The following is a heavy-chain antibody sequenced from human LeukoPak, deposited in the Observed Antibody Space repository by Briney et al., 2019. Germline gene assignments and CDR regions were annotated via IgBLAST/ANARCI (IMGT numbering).Heavy chain of an antibody. CDR2: ISGSGEST. V-gene: IGHV3-23*01. CDR1: GFTFNTYA. Sequence: TGGSLRLSCAASGFTFNTYAMNWVRQAPGKGLEWVSGISGSGESTYYADSVKGRFTISRDNSKNTLFLQMSSLRAEDTAVYYCAKGDVIGTKEVFEMIAYWGQGTLVTVSS. J-gene: IGHJ4*02. D-gene: IGHD5-24*01. CDR3: AKGDVIGTKEVFEMIAY.